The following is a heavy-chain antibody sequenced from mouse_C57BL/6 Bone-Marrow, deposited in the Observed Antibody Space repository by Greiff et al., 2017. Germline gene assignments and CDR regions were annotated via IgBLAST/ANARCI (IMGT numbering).Heavy chain of an antibody. V-gene: IGHV5-12*01. CDR1: GFTFSDYS. Sequence: EVKVVESGGGLVQPGGSLKLSCAASGFTFSDYSMYWVRQTPEKRLEWVAYISHGGGSTYYPDTVTGRFTISRDNAKNTLYLQMSRLKSEDTAMYDCARQSSGYVIFDYWGQGTTLTVSS. CDR2: ISHGGGST. CDR3: ARQSSGYVIFDY. D-gene: IGHD3-2*02. J-gene: IGHJ2*01.